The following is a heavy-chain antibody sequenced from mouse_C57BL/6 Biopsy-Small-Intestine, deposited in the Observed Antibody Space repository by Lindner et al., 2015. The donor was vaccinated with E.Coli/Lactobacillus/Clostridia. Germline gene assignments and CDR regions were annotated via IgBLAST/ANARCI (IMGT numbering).Heavy chain of an antibody. CDR1: GYTFSDNY. Sequence: SVKVSCKDSGYTFSDNYMNWVRQAPGQGLEWMGRINPKSGGTTYAHNFQGRVTMTRDISISTAYMELTSLRSDDTAVSYCARSSPESGSAPAYYYYYMDVWGKGTTVTVSS. V-gene: IGHV1-19*01. CDR3: ARSSPESGSAPAYYYYYMDV. J-gene: IGHJ1*03. CDR2: INPKSGGT. D-gene: IGHD2-10*01.